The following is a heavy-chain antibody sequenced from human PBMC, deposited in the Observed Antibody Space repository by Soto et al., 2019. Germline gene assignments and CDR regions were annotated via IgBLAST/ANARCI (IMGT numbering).Heavy chain of an antibody. D-gene: IGHD2-15*01. CDR1: GGSISSGGYY. CDR3: ASFPSGGSSGAAGRVD. CDR2: IYYSGST. J-gene: IGHJ4*02. V-gene: IGHV4-31*03. Sequence: SETLSLTCTVSGGSISSGGYYWSRIRQHPWKGLEWIGYIYYSGSTYYNPSLKSRVTISVDTSKNQFSLKLSSVTAADTAVYSCASFPSGGSSGAAGRVDWGQGTLVTVSS.